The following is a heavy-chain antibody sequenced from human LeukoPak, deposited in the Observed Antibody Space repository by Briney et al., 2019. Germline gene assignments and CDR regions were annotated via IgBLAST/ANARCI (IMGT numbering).Heavy chain of an antibody. Sequence: GGSPRLSCAASGFTFSSYSMNWVRQAPGKGLEWVSSISSSSSYIYYADSGKGRFTISRDNAKNSLYLQMNSLRAEDTAVYYCARSYYDSSGYYVKDDAFDIWGQGTMVTVSS. V-gene: IGHV3-21*01. CDR2: ISSSSSYI. J-gene: IGHJ3*02. CDR3: ARSYYDSSGYYVKDDAFDI. D-gene: IGHD3-22*01. CDR1: GFTFSSYS.